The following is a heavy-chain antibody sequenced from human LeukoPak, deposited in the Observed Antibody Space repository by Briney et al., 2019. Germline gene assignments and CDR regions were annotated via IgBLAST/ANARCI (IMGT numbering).Heavy chain of an antibody. CDR3: ASGYSYGYFGVAFDI. D-gene: IGHD5-18*01. J-gene: IGHJ3*02. Sequence: SETLSLTCTVSGGSISSYYWNWIRQPPGKGLEWIGYIYYSGSTNYNSSLKSRVIISVDTSKNQFSLKLSSVTAADTAVYYCASGYSYGYFGVAFDIWGQGTMVTVSS. CDR1: GGSISSYY. CDR2: IYYSGST. V-gene: IGHV4-59*01.